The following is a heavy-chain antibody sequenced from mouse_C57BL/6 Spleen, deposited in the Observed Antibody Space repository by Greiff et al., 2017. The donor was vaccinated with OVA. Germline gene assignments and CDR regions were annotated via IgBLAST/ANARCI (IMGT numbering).Heavy chain of an antibody. J-gene: IGHJ4*01. CDR2: FSSGGDYI. V-gene: IGHV5-9-1*02. CDR3: TRDDGYGGDAMDY. CDR1: GFTFSSYA. D-gene: IGHD2-3*01. Sequence: EVQVVESGEGLVKPGGSLKLSCAASGFTFSSYAMSWVRQTPEKRLEWVAYFSSGGDYIYYADTVKGRFTISRDNARNTLYLQMSSLKSEDTAMYYCTRDDGYGGDAMDYWGQGTSVTVSS.